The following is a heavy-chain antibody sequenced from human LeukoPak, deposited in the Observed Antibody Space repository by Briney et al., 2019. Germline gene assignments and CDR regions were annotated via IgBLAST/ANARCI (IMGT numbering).Heavy chain of an antibody. CDR2: LYSNGDT. CDR3: ARDQALGYFDL. D-gene: IGHD6-6*01. V-gene: IGHV3-53*01. CDR1: GFTVSSNY. Sequence: GGSLRLSCAASGFTVSSNYMTWVGRAPGKGLEWVSVLYSNGDTYYADSVKGRFTISRDNSKNTLYLQLNTLRAEDTAVYYCARDQALGYFDLWGRGTLVTVSS. J-gene: IGHJ2*01.